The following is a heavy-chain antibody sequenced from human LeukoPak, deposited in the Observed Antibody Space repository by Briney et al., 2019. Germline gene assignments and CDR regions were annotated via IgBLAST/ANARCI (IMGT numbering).Heavy chain of an antibody. CDR3: ARAYYDFWSGYYYYFDY. CDR2: IKQDGSEK. D-gene: IGHD3-3*01. Sequence: GGSLRLSCAASGFTFSSYWMSWVRQAPGKGLEWLANIKQDGSEKYYVDSVKGRFTISRDNAKNSLYLQMNSLRAEDTAVYYCARAYYDFWSGYYYYFDYWGQGTLVTVSS. V-gene: IGHV3-7*01. CDR1: GFTFSSYW. J-gene: IGHJ4*02.